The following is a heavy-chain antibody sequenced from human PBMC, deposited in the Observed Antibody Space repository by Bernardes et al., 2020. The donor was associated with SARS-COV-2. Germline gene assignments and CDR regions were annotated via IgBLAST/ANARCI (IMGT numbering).Heavy chain of an antibody. D-gene: IGHD6-19*01. V-gene: IGHV4-61*01. CDR1: YDSVRSGIYH. J-gene: IGHJ6*04. Sequence: SETLTLTCTVSYDSVRSGIYHWSWIPQPPGKGLEWIGYHNYRGGYSYNSSLESRVSMSLDTSKNQISLRLSSVNAADTAVYYCARGSSGWYDSKYFYGMDVWGKGTTVNVSS. CDR2: HNYRGGY. CDR3: ARGSSGWYDSKYFYGMDV.